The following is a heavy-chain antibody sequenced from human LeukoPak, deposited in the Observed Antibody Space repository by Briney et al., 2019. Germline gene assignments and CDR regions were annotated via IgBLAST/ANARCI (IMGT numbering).Heavy chain of an antibody. V-gene: IGHV4-34*01. J-gene: IGHJ2*01. CDR2: INHSGST. CDR1: GGSFSGYY. D-gene: IGHD1-1*01. Sequence: TSGTLSLXCAVYGGSFSGYYWSWIRQPPGKGLEWIGEINHSGSTNYNPSLKSRVTISVDTSKNQFSLKLSSVTAADTAVYYCARDDDYYWYFDLWGRGTLVTVSS. CDR3: ARDDDYYWYFDL.